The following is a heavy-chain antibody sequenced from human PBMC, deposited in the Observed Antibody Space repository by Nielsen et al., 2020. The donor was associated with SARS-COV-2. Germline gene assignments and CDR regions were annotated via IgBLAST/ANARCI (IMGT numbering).Heavy chain of an antibody. Sequence: ASVKVSCKASGYTFTSYYMHWVRQAPGQGLEWMGIINPSGGSTSYAQKFQGRVTMTRDTSTSTVYMELSSLRSEDTAAYYCARDPRGGPVDYWGQGTLVTVSS. CDR2: INPSGGST. V-gene: IGHV1-46*01. CDR3: ARDPRGGPVDY. CDR1: GYTFTSYY. J-gene: IGHJ4*02. D-gene: IGHD3-10*01.